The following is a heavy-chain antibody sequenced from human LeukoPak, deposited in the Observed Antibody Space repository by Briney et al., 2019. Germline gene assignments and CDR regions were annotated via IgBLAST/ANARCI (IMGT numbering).Heavy chain of an antibody. V-gene: IGHV1-46*01. J-gene: IGHJ4*02. CDR1: GYTFTSYY. Sequence: ASVKVSCKASGYTFTSYYMHWVRQAPGQGLEGMGIINPSGGSTSYAQKFQGRVTMTRDTSTSTVYMELSSLRSEDTAVYYCAREIGDSTDMDHPDYWGQGTMVTVSS. CDR2: INPSGGST. CDR3: AREIGDSTDMDHPDY. D-gene: IGHD5-18*01.